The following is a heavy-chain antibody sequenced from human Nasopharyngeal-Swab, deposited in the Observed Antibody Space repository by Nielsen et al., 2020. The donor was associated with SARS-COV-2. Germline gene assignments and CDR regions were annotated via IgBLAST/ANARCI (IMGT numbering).Heavy chain of an antibody. CDR2: ISYDGSNK. V-gene: IGHV3-30*18. D-gene: IGHD1-14*01. Sequence: GGSLRLSCAASGFTFSSYGMHWVRQAPGKGLEWVAVISYDGSNKYYADSVKGRFTISRDNSKNTLYLQMNSLRAEDTAVYYCAKFHGPGGAFDIWGQGTMVTVSS. J-gene: IGHJ3*02. CDR3: AKFHGPGGAFDI. CDR1: GFTFSSYG.